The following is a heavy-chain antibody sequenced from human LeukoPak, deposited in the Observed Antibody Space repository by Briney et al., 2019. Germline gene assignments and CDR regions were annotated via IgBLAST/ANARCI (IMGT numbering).Heavy chain of an antibody. V-gene: IGHV4-61*02. CDR2: IYTSGST. D-gene: IGHD5-18*01. J-gene: IGHJ6*02. CDR3: GSGYSYGYSYHYYGMNV. Sequence: SQTLSLTCTVSGGSISSGSYYWSWIRQPAGKGLEWIGRIYTSGSTNYNPSLKSRVTISVDTSKNQFSLKLSSVTAADTAVYYCGSGYSYGYSYHYYGMNVWGQGTTVTVSS. CDR1: GGSISSGSYY.